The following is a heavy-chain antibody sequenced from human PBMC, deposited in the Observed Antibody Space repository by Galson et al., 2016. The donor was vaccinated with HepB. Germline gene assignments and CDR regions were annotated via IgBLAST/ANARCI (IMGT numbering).Heavy chain of an antibody. CDR2: SASGDIT. CDR1: GLTFRSYA. CDR3: ASHLGGSSLDPFDI. J-gene: IGHJ3*02. D-gene: IGHD3-16*01. V-gene: IGHV3-23*01. Sequence: CAASGLTFRSYAFSWLRQAPGKGLEWVSVSASGDITYYAHSVKGRFTISRDKSKNTLFLNMISLRAEDTASYYCASHLGGSSLDPFDIWGRGAMVTVSS.